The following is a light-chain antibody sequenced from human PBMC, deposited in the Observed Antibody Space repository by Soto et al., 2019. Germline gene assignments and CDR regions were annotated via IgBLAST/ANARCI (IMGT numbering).Light chain of an antibody. CDR2: GAS. Sequence: DVQVTQSPSFVSESVGDRVTITCRASQGIGTWLAWYQQKPGEAPNLLISGASSLESGVPARFSGSGLGTHFTFTIVSLQPEDSATYYCQQTNSFPITFGQGTRLEI. CDR3: QQTNSFPIT. J-gene: IGKJ5*01. V-gene: IGKV1D-12*01. CDR1: QGIGTW.